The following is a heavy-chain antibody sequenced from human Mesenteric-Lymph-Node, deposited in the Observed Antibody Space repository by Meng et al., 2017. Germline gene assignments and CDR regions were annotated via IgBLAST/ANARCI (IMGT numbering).Heavy chain of an antibody. V-gene: IGHV4-30-4*01. J-gene: IGHJ2*01. CDR3: ARVGWRQWSFDL. D-gene: IGHD5-18*01. CDR2: IYYSGST. CDR1: GGSISSGDYY. Sequence: QVQPQEAGPGPVNPSQTLSHTCTVSGGSISSGDYYWSWIRQPPGKGLELIGHIYYSGSTSYNPSLKSRVTISVDTSNNQFSLKLSSVTAADTAVYYCARVGWRQWSFDLWGRGTLVTVSS.